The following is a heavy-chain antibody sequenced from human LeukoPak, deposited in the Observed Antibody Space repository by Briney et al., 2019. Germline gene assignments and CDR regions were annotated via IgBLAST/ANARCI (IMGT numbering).Heavy chain of an antibody. CDR2: IIPILGIA. J-gene: IGHJ4*02. D-gene: IGHD5-18*01. CDR1: GGTSTSTY. V-gene: IGHV1-69*04. CDR3: ASELDTAMSLVY. Sequence: TVSYTDSGGTSTSTYSGWVSQAPGPGHEWMGRIIPILGIANYAQRFQGRVTIIADKSTSAAYMELSGLTSEATAVYYCASELDTAMSLVYWGQGTLVTVSS.